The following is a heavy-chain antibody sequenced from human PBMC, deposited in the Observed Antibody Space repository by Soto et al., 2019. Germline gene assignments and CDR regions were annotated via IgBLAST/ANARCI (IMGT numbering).Heavy chain of an antibody. CDR3: ARDRGGNWNRFDY. CDR1: GYTFTSYA. CDR2: INAGNGNT. Sequence: ASVKVSCKASGYTFTSYAMHWVRQAPGQRLEWMGWINAGNGNTKYSQKFQGRVTITRDTSASTAYMELSSLRSEDTAVYYCARDRGGNWNRFDYWGQGTLVTVSS. D-gene: IGHD1-20*01. J-gene: IGHJ4*02. V-gene: IGHV1-3*01.